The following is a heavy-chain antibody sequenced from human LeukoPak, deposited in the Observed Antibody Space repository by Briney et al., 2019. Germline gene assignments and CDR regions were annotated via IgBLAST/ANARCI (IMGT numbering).Heavy chain of an antibody. Sequence: SETLSLTCAVYGGSFSGYYWSWIRQPPGKGLEWIGEINHSGSTNYNPSLKSRVTISVDTSKNQFSLKLSSVTAADTAVYYCARASSSSLWWFDPWGQGTLVTVSS. CDR1: GGSFSGYY. D-gene: IGHD6-6*01. V-gene: IGHV4-34*01. J-gene: IGHJ5*02. CDR2: INHSGST. CDR3: ARASSSSLWWFDP.